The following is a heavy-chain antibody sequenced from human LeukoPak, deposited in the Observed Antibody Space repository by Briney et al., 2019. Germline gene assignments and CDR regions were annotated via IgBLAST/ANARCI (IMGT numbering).Heavy chain of an antibody. D-gene: IGHD3-22*01. Sequence: SQTLSLTCTVSGDSISSGDYYWSWIRQPAGKGLERIGRISSSGSTNYNPSLKSRVTISVDTSKNQFSLKLSSVTAADTAVYFCARGPYSYDSSGAFDIWGQGTMVTVSS. CDR3: ARGPYSYDSSGAFDI. CDR2: ISSSGST. V-gene: IGHV4-61*02. CDR1: GDSISSGDYY. J-gene: IGHJ3*02.